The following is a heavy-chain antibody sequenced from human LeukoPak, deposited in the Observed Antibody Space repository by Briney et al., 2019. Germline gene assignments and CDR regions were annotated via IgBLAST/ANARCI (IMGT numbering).Heavy chain of an antibody. V-gene: IGHV3-23*01. D-gene: IGHD2-2*03. CDR3: AKDWMYYFDY. Sequence: PGGSLRLFCAASGFTFSSYAMSWVRQAPGKGLEWVSAISGSGGSTYYADSVKGRFTISRDNSKSTLYLQMNSLRAEDTAVYYCAKDWMYYFDYWGQGTLVTVSS. CDR1: GFTFSSYA. J-gene: IGHJ4*02. CDR2: ISGSGGST.